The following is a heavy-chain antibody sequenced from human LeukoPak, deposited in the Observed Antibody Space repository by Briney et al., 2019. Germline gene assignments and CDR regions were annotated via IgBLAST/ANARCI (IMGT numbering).Heavy chain of an antibody. CDR3: ARDPPVCTTSCLDY. CDR1: GFTVSSNY. Sequence: GQSLRLSCAASGFTVSSNYMSWVRQAPGKGLEWVSVLYSGGNTYYADSVKGRFTISRDNSKNTLYLQMNSLRAEDTAVYYCARDPPVCTTSCLDYWGQGTLVTVSS. J-gene: IGHJ4*02. CDR2: LYSGGNT. D-gene: IGHD2-2*01. V-gene: IGHV3-53*01.